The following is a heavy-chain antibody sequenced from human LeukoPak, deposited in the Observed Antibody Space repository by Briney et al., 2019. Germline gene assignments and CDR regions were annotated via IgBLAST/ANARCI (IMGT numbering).Heavy chain of an antibody. D-gene: IGHD2-2*01. V-gene: IGHV1-2*02. J-gene: IGHJ5*02. CDR2: IKPNNGGT. CDR1: GGTITGYY. CDR3: ARARGDMVVVPAAIWFDP. Sequence: GASVKVSSKASGGTITGYYMNWVRQAPGQGLEWMGWIKPNNGGTNSAQKFQGRVTMTRDTSISTAYMELSRLRSDDTAVYYCARARGDMVVVPAAIWFDPWGQGTLVTVSS.